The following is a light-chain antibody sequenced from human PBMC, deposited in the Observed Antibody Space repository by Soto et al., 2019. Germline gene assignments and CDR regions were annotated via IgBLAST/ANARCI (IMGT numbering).Light chain of an antibody. CDR3: EAWDDTMRGIV. CDR1: SANIGSNY. V-gene: IGLV1-47*02. J-gene: IGLJ1*01. CDR2: SNN. Sequence: QSVLTQPPSGSGTPGQRVTISCSGSSANIGSNYVYWYQQLPGTAPKLLIYSNNQRPSGVPDRFSGSKSGTSASLAISGLRSEDEADYYCEAWDDTMRGIVFRLGNKVTXL.